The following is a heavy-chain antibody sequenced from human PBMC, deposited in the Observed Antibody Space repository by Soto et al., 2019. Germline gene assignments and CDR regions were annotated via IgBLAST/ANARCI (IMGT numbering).Heavy chain of an antibody. D-gene: IGHD2-2*01. CDR3: ARGWELPAATFDY. V-gene: IGHV1-8*01. CDR1: GYTYANND. CDR2: MNPHSGNT. Sequence: APVEVSCKASGYTYANNDSKWVRQATGQGLEWMGWMNPHSGNTGYAQRLQGRVSMTTNTSTTTAYMELTSLRSEDTAVYFCARGWELPAATFDYWGQGTPVTSPQ. J-gene: IGHJ4*02.